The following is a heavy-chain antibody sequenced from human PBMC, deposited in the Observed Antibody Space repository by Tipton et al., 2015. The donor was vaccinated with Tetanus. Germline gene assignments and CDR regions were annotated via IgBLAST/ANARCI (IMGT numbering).Heavy chain of an antibody. D-gene: IGHD1-14*01. V-gene: IGHV4-31*03. J-gene: IGHJ4*02. Sequence: TLSLTCTVSGGSVNSDDYYWTWIRQHPGKGLDWIGYIFHTGGADHNPSLKSRATISIDTSKNQFSLKLSSVTAADTAVYYCARGTGDYWGQGTLVTVSS. CDR2: IFHTGGA. CDR1: GGSVNSDDYY. CDR3: ARGTGDY.